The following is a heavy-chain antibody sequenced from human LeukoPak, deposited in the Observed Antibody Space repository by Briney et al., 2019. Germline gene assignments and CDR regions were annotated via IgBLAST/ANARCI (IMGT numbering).Heavy chain of an antibody. Sequence: RPGGSLRLSCAAFGFTIVDKYMAWVRQAPGKGLEWVAVISYDGSNKYYADSVKGRFTISRDNSKNTLYLQMNSLRAEDTAVYYCAGGPSMHWGQGTLVTVSS. D-gene: IGHD3-3*02. CDR2: ISYDGSNK. J-gene: IGHJ1*01. CDR1: GFTIVDKY. V-gene: IGHV3-30*04. CDR3: AGGPSMH.